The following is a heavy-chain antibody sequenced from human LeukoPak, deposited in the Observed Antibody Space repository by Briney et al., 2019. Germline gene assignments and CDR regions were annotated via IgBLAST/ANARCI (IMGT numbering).Heavy chain of an antibody. CDR2: IWYDGSKE. CDR1: GFTFSSYG. Sequence: GGSLRLSCVVSGFTFSSYGMHWVRQAPGKGLEWLAVIWYDGSKENYGDSVKGRFTISRDNSKNTLYLQMNSLRAEDTAVYYCAKDPWLHHAFDIWGQGTMVTVSS. V-gene: IGHV3-33*06. J-gene: IGHJ3*02. D-gene: IGHD5-24*01. CDR3: AKDPWLHHAFDI.